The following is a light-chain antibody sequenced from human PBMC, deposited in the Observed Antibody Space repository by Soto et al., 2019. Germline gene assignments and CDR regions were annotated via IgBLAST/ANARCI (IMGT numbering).Light chain of an antibody. CDR2: DAS. V-gene: IGKV1-33*01. Sequence: DIQMTQSPSTLSASVGDRVTITGRASQSISSWLAWYQQKPGRAPKLLIYDASNLEAGVPSRFRGSGSGTDFTFTISRLQPDDIATYYCQQYENLPTFGQGTLLEIK. CDR3: QQYENLPT. CDR1: QSISSW. J-gene: IGKJ5*01.